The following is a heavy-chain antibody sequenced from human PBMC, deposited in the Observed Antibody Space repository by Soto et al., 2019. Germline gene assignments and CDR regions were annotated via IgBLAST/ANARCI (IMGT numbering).Heavy chain of an antibody. J-gene: IGHJ5*02. Sequence: ETLSLTGTVSVASISGFSWSWIRKCAGKGLEWIGRIYATGTTDYNPSLKSRVMMSVDTSKKQFSLKLRSVTAADTAVYYCVRDGTKTLRDWFDPWGQGISVTVSS. D-gene: IGHD1-1*01. CDR1: VASISGFS. V-gene: IGHV4-4*07. CDR3: VRDGTKTLRDWFDP. CDR2: IYATGTT.